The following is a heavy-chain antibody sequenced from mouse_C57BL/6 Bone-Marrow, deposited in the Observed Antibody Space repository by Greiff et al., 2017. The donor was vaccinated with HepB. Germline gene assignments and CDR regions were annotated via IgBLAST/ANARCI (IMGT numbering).Heavy chain of an antibody. Sequence: VQLQQSGAELVRPGASVKLSCKASGYTFTDYYINWVKQRPGQGLEWIARIYPGSGNTYYNEKFKGKATLTAEKSSSTAYMQLSSLTSEDSAVYFCARGDYAYGNYLWYFDVWGTGTTVTVSS. CDR2: IYPGSGNT. J-gene: IGHJ1*03. CDR1: GYTFTDYY. V-gene: IGHV1-76*01. D-gene: IGHD2-1*01. CDR3: ARGDYAYGNYLWYFDV.